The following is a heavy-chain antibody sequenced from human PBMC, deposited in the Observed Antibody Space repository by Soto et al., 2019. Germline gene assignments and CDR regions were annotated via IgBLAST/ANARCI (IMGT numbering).Heavy chain of an antibody. CDR3: ARLGLDIVLVPAAGPGMDV. J-gene: IGHJ6*02. Sequence: SETLSLTCTVSGGSISSSSYYWGWFRQPPGKGLEWIGSIYYSGSTYYNPSLKSRVTISVDTSKNQFSLKLSSVTAADTAVYYCARLGLDIVLVPAAGPGMDVWGQGTTVTVSS. V-gene: IGHV4-39*01. CDR2: IYYSGST. D-gene: IGHD2-2*01. CDR1: GGSISSSSYY.